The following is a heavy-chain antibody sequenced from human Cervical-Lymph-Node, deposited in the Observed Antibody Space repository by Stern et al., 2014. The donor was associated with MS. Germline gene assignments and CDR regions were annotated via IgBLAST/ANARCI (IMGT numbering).Heavy chain of an antibody. CDR2: INPSGEST. V-gene: IGHV1-46*01. CDR3: ARGQRYFDY. CDR1: GYSFTSSS. Sequence: VQLVESGPEVKKTGASVKLSCKAPGYSFTSSSMHWVRQAPGQGLEWMGIINPSGESTTYATEVQGRVTMTRDTSSSSVYMEMSSLGSEDTAVYYCARGQRYFDYWGQGTLVTVSS. J-gene: IGHJ4*02.